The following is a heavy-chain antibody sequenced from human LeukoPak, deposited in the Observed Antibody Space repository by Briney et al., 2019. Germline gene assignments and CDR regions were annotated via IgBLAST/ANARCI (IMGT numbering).Heavy chain of an antibody. CDR2: INVANGNA. D-gene: IGHD5-18*01. Sequence: ASVKVSFKGSRYIFSSYPIHWVRPAPGQRPEWMGWINVANGNAKYSQNFQGRVTITSDTSARTAYLELSSLRSDDTAVIYCARDKYSYGYKDSFDYWGQGTLVSVSS. CDR3: ARDKYSYGYKDSFDY. CDR1: RYIFSSYP. V-gene: IGHV1-3*01. J-gene: IGHJ4*02.